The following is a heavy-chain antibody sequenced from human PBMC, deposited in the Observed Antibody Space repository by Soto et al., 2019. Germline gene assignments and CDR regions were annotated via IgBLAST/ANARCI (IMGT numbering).Heavy chain of an antibody. V-gene: IGHV4-34*01. Sequence: QAQQQQWGAGLLKPSETLSLTCAVYGGSFSDYYWSWIRQPPGKGLEWIGEINHSGSTTFNPSLKSRVTISVDTSKNQFSLKLTSVTAADTAVYYCARGRVGATDWNWFDPWGQGTLVTVSS. CDR3: ARGRVGATDWNWFDP. CDR2: INHSGST. D-gene: IGHD1-26*01. CDR1: GGSFSDYY. J-gene: IGHJ5*02.